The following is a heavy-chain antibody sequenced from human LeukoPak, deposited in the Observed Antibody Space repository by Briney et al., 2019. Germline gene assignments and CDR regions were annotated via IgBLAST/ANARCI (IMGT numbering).Heavy chain of an antibody. CDR1: GGSISSGGYY. D-gene: IGHD6-13*01. CDR3: ARVEGWQQLVRGWFDP. V-gene: IGHV4-30-2*01. Sequence: SETLSLTCTVSGGSISSGGYYWSWIRQPPGKGLEWIGYIYHSGSTYYNPSLKSRVTISVDRSKNQLSLKLSSVTAADTAVYYCARVEGWQQLVRGWFDPWGQGTLVTVSS. CDR2: IYHSGST. J-gene: IGHJ5*02.